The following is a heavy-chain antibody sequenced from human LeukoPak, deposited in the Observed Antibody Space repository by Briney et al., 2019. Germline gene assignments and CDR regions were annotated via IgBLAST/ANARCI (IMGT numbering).Heavy chain of an antibody. V-gene: IGHV3-23*01. D-gene: IGHD1-1*01. CDR1: GFTFSSYA. CDR3: AKGTPTGYYFDY. J-gene: IGHJ4*02. Sequence: GGSLSLSCAASGFTFSSYAMSWVRQAPGKGLEWVSAISGSDGSTYYEDSVKGRFTISRDNSKNTLYLQMNSLRAEDTAVYYCAKGTPTGYYFDYWGQGTLVTVSS. CDR2: ISGSDGST.